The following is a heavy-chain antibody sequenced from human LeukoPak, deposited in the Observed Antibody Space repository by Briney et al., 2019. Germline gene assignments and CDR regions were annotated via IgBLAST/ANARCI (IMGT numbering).Heavy chain of an antibody. Sequence: AASVKVSCKASGYTFTGYYMHWVRQAPGQGLEWMGWINPNSGGTNYAQKFQGRVTMTRDTSISTAYMELSRLRSDDTAVYYCARDYHGSGSYYYNWFDPWGQGTLVTVSS. J-gene: IGHJ5*02. D-gene: IGHD3-10*01. CDR1: GYTFTGYY. CDR2: INPNSGGT. CDR3: ARDYHGSGSYYYNWFDP. V-gene: IGHV1-2*02.